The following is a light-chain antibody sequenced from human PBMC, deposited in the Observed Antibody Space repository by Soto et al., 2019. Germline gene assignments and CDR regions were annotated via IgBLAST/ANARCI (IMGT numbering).Light chain of an antibody. Sequence: EIVLTQSPGTLSLSPGQRATLSCRASQSVRVTSLAWYQQKPGQGPRLLIYDASSRATGIPDKFSGSGSGTDFTLTISTLEPEEFAVYYCQQYDTSPGTFGQGTKVEIK. CDR2: DAS. V-gene: IGKV3-20*01. J-gene: IGKJ1*01. CDR3: QQYDTSPGT. CDR1: QSVRVTS.